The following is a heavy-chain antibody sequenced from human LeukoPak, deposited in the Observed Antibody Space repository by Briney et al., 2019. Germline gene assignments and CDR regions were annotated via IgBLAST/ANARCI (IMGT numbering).Heavy chain of an antibody. D-gene: IGHD3-3*01. CDR3: AGNYDSWTGLNY. Sequence: GESLKISCKGSGYSFTSYWIGWVRQMPGKGLEWVGHIGNKASNYATDYAPSLKGRFTISRDDSKDTAYLQVNSLKPEDTAVYYCAGNYDSWTGLNYWGLGTLVTVSS. V-gene: IGHV3-73*01. CDR1: GYSFTSYW. CDR2: IGNKASNYAT. J-gene: IGHJ4*02.